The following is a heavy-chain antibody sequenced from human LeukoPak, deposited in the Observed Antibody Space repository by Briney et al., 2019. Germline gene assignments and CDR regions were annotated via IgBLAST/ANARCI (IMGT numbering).Heavy chain of an antibody. Sequence: EASVKVSCKASGYTFTGYYMHWVRQAPGQGLEWMGWINPNSGGTNYAQKLQGRVTMTTDTSTSTAYMELRSLRSDDTAVYYCARDRPYSSGWYVHDYYYYMDVWGKGTTVTVSS. CDR3: ARDRPYSSGWYVHDYYYYMDV. J-gene: IGHJ6*03. D-gene: IGHD6-19*01. CDR1: GYTFTGYY. CDR2: INPNSGGT. V-gene: IGHV1-2*02.